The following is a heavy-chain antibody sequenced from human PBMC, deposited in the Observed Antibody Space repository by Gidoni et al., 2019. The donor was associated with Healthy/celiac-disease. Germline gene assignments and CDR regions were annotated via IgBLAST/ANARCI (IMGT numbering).Heavy chain of an antibody. Sequence: QVQLVQSGAEETKPGSSVKVSCKASGSAFSSNASSWVRQAPGQGLEWMGGTIPIFGTANYAQKFQGRVTITADESTSTAYMELSSLRSEDTAVYYCARVTLELWPNNWGQGTLVTVSS. CDR1: GSAFSSNA. CDR3: ARVTLELWPNN. D-gene: IGHD5-18*01. V-gene: IGHV1-69*01. J-gene: IGHJ4*02. CDR2: TIPIFGTA.